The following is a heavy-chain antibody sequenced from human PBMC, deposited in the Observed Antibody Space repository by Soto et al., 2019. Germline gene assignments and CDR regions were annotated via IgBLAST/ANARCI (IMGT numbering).Heavy chain of an antibody. CDR2: ISGSGGST. J-gene: IGHJ4*02. D-gene: IGHD6-6*01. CDR3: AKDTQAGIAARPDY. Sequence: GGSLRLSCAASGFTFSSYAMSWVRQAPGKGLEWVSAISGSGGSTYYADSVKGRFTISRDNSKNTLYLQMNSLRAEDTAVYYCAKDTQAGIAARPDYWGQGTLVTVSS. V-gene: IGHV3-23*01. CDR1: GFTFSSYA.